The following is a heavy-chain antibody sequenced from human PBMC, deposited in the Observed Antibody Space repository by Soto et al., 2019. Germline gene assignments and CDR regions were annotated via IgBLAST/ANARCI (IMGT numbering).Heavy chain of an antibody. D-gene: IGHD2-15*01. Sequence: QVQLVQSGAEVKKPGASVRVCCRASGYTFTSHDINWVRQAPGQGLEWIGWMNPNNGNTVYAQKFQGRVNMTRDTPISTAYMKLSILRSEDTAVYYCARRSRRPYCSGDTCRLYDWFDPWGQGTLVSVSS. CDR1: GYTFTSHD. CDR2: MNPNNGNT. V-gene: IGHV1-8*01. CDR3: ARRSRRPYCSGDTCRLYDWFDP. J-gene: IGHJ5*02.